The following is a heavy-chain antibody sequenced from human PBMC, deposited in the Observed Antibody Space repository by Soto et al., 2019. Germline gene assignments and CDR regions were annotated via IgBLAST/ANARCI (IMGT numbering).Heavy chain of an antibody. D-gene: IGHD2-2*02. CDR2: IHPSSGST. V-gene: IGHV1-46*03. CDR3: TRDIPSDSYWFDP. J-gene: IGHJ5*02. Sequence: ASVKVSCKASGYTFTTYYIHWVRQAPGQGLEWMGIIHPSSGSTSYAQRFQGRVTMTRDSSTSTVYMELSSLRSEDTAVYYCTRDIPSDSYWFDPWGQGTPVTVSS. CDR1: GYTFTTYY.